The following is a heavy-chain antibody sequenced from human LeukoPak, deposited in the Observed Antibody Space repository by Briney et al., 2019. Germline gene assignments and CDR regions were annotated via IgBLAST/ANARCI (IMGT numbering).Heavy chain of an antibody. CDR3: ARRNSSGWYPYYYYYMDV. V-gene: IGHV3-30*04. CDR2: ISYDGSNK. D-gene: IGHD6-19*01. Sequence: GRSLRLSCAASGFTFSSYAMHWVRQAPGKGLEWVAVISYDGSNKYYADSVKGRFTISRDNSKNTLYLQMNSLRAEDTAVYYCARRNSSGWYPYYYYYMDVWGKGTTVTVSS. J-gene: IGHJ6*03. CDR1: GFTFSSYA.